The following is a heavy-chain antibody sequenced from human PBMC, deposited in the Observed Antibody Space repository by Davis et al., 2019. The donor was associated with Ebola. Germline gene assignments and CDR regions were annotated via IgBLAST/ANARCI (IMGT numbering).Heavy chain of an antibody. V-gene: IGHV1-46*01. J-gene: IGHJ4*02. Sequence: ASVKVSCKASGYTFTSYYMHWVRQAPGQGLEWMGIINPSGGSTSYAQKFQGRVTMTRDTSTSTVYMELSSLRSEDTAVYYCAREIYGYSSSSELGYWGQGTLVTVSS. CDR1: GYTFTSYY. D-gene: IGHD6-6*01. CDR2: INPSGGST. CDR3: AREIYGYSSSSELGY.